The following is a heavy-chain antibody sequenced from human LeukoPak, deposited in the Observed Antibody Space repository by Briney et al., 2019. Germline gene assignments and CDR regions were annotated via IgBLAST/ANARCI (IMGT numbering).Heavy chain of an antibody. J-gene: IGHJ4*02. CDR3: AREVASGWYPYYFDY. D-gene: IGHD6-19*01. V-gene: IGHV4-4*07. Sequence: SETLSLTCTVSGGSISSYYWSWIRQPAGKGPEWIGRIYTSGSTNYNPSLKGRVTMSVDTSKNQFSLKLSSVTAADTAVYYCAREVASGWYPYYFDYWGQGTLVTVSS. CDR1: GGSISSYY. CDR2: IYTSGST.